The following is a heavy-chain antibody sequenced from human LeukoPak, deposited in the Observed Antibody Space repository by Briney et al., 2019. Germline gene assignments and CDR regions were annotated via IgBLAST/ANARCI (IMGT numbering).Heavy chain of an antibody. CDR1: GFTFSRYW. Sequence: PGGSLRLSCAASGFTFSRYWMSWLRQVPRKGLEWVANIKQDGGEIYYVDSVKGRFTISRDNAKSSLYLQTNSLRAGDTAVYYCARDKGDYDTSGSLFVFGGQGTLVTVSS. V-gene: IGHV3-7*03. CDR2: IKQDGGEI. D-gene: IGHD3-22*01. J-gene: IGHJ4*02. CDR3: ARDKGDYDTSGSLFVF.